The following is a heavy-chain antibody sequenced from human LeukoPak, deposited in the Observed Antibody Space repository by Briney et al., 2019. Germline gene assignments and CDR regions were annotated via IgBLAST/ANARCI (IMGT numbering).Heavy chain of an antibody. D-gene: IGHD3-16*02. V-gene: IGHV3-30*04. Sequence: QPGGSLRLSCAASGFTFAGYTMHWVRQAPGKGLEWATLITYGGSTKYYADSVKGRFTISRDNSKNRLYLQMDSLRGEDTAVYYCAKDRSWHGLEYWGQGALVTVSS. J-gene: IGHJ4*02. CDR2: ITYGGSTK. CDR1: GFTFAGYT. CDR3: AKDRSWHGLEY.